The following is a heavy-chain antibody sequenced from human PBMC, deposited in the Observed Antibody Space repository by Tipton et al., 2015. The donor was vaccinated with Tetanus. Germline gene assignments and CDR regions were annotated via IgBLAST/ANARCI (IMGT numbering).Heavy chain of an antibody. V-gene: IGHV4-4*01. CDR3: ARTPDYFYGMDV. J-gene: IGHJ6*02. Sequence: TLYLTCDVSGGPVSSSNWWSWVRQAPGKGLEWIGEIYYSGTTNYNPTLKSRVTISTDNSKNQVSLRLNSVTAADTAVYFCARTPDYFYGMDVWGQGTTVTVSS. CDR2: IYYSGTT. CDR1: GGPVSSSNW.